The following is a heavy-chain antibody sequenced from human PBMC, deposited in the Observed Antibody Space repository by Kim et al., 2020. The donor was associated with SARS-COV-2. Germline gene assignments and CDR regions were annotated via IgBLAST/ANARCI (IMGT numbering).Heavy chain of an antibody. J-gene: IGHJ4*02. V-gene: IGHV3-23*01. CDR3: AKDQGYGSGSYYY. D-gene: IGHD3-10*01. Sequence: YADSVKGRFTISRDNSKNTLYLQMNSLRAEDTAVYYCAKDQGYGSGSYYYWGQGTLVTVSS.